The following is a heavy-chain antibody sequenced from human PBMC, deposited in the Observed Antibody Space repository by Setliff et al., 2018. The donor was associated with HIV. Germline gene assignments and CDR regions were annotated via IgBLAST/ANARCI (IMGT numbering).Heavy chain of an antibody. J-gene: IGHJ6*03. D-gene: IGHD6-19*01. CDR2: IYTSGST. CDR3: AIRQWLVSPMDV. Sequence: SETLSLTCTVSGGSISSYYWSWIRQPPGKGLEWIGYIYTSGSTNYNPSLKSRVTISVDTSKNQFSLKLSSVTAADTAVYYCAIRQWLVSPMDVWGKGTTVTVSS. V-gene: IGHV4-4*08. CDR1: GGSISSYY.